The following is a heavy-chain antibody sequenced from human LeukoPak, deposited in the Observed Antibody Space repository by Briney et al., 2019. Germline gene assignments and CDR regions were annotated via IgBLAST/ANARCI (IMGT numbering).Heavy chain of an antibody. Sequence: GGSLRLSCAASGFTFSDYYMSWIRQAPGKGLEWVSYISSSGSTIYYADSVKGRFTISRDNAKNSLYLQMNSLRAEDTAVYYCARVNGVVSHDAFDIWGQGTMVTVSS. D-gene: IGHD3-3*01. V-gene: IGHV3-11*01. CDR3: ARVNGVVSHDAFDI. CDR1: GFTFSDYY. CDR2: ISSSGSTI. J-gene: IGHJ3*02.